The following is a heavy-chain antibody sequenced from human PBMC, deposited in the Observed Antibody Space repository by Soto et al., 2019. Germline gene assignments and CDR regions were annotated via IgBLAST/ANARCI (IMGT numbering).Heavy chain of an antibody. CDR3: ARGRYGDY. CDR2: ISAHNGNT. Sequence: QVHLVQSGAEVKKPGASVKVSCKGSGYAFTTYGITWVRQAPGQGLEWMGWISAHNGNTNYAQKLPARVPVTTDTSTSTAYMELSSLRSDATAVYYCARGRYGDYWGQGALVTVSS. J-gene: IGHJ4*02. V-gene: IGHV1-18*01. CDR1: GYAFTTYG. D-gene: IGHD1-1*01.